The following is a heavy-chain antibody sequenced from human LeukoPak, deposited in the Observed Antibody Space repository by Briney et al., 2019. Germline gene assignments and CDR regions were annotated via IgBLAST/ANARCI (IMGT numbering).Heavy chain of an antibody. Sequence: ASVKVSCKASGGTFSSYAISWVRQAPGQGLEWMGGIIPIFGTANYAQKFQGRVTITADESTSTAYMELSSLRSEDTAVYYCARKGYCSSTSCFPFDYWGQGTLVTVSS. V-gene: IGHV1-69*01. CDR2: IIPIFGTA. CDR1: GGTFSSYA. J-gene: IGHJ4*02. CDR3: ARKGYCSSTSCFPFDY. D-gene: IGHD2-2*01.